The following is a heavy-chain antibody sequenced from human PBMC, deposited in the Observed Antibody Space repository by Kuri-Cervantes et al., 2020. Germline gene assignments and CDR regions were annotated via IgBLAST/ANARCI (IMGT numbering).Heavy chain of an antibody. Sequence: GSLRLSCTVSGGSISSSSYYWGWIRQPPGKGLEWIGSIYYSGSTYYNPSLKSRVTISVDTSKNQFSLKLSSVTAADTAVYYCARDPGGSYSTDALDIWGQGTMVTVSS. CDR2: IYYSGST. CDR1: GGSISSSSYY. J-gene: IGHJ3*02. D-gene: IGHD1-26*01. CDR3: ARDPGGSYSTDALDI. V-gene: IGHV4-39*02.